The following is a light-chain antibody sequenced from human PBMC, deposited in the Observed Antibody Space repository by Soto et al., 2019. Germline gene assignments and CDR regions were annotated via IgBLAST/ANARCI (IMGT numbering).Light chain of an antibody. V-gene: IGKV1-5*01. CDR1: QSISHW. CDR2: DAS. Sequence: DIQMTQSPPTLSASVGDRVTITCRASQSISHWLAWYQQKPGKAPKLLIYDASSLESGVPSRFSGSGSGTEFTLTISSLQPDDFATYYCQQYINSWTFGQGTKVDIK. J-gene: IGKJ1*01. CDR3: QQYINSWT.